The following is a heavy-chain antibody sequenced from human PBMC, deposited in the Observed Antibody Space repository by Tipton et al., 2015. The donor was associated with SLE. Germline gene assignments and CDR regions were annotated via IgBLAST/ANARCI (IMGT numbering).Heavy chain of an antibody. CDR2: ISDGGGT. CDR1: GGSMTRGTYY. CDR3: ARGKLTWRGAIIGADV. D-gene: IGHD2-15*01. V-gene: IGHV4-61*09. Sequence: TLSLTCSVSGGSMTRGTYYWSWIRQPAGKGLEWIGYISDGGGTNYNPSLKSRATISIDPAKKEFSLKLTSVTAADTAVYYCARGKLTWRGAIIGADVWGQGTTVNVSS. J-gene: IGHJ6*02.